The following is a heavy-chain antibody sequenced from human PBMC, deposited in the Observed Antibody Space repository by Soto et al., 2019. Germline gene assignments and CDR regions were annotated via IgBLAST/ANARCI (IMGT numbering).Heavy chain of an antibody. J-gene: IGHJ6*02. D-gene: IGHD3-9*01. CDR3: VKERLSTTGYGMDV. CDR2: ILYDGSNK. Sequence: QVQLVESGGGVVQPGKSLRLSCAASGFTFISYGMHWVRQAPGKGLEWVAVILYDGSNKYYADSVKGRFTISRDNSKNTLYLQMNSLRAEDTAVYYCVKERLSTTGYGMDVWGQGTTVTVSS. CDR1: GFTFISYG. V-gene: IGHV3-30*18.